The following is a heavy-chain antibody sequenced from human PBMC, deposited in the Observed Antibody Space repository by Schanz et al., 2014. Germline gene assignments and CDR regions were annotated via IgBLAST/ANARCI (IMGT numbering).Heavy chain of an antibody. J-gene: IGHJ4*02. Sequence: EVQLLESGGGLIQPGGSLRLSCAASGFIFGSSVMTWVRQIPGKGLEWVSYVSRSTPDIYYADSVKGRFTMSRDNAKNSVFLQMNSLRAEDTAVYYCVRDSFFAFDYWGQGTLVTVSS. D-gene: IGHD3-3*01. CDR3: VRDSFFAFDY. CDR2: VSRSTPDI. V-gene: IGHV3-48*01. CDR1: GFIFGSSV.